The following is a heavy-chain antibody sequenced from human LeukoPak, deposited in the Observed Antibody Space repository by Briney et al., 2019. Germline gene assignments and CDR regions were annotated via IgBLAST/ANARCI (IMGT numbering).Heavy chain of an antibody. J-gene: IGHJ4*02. CDR2: IKEDGSDK. D-gene: IGHD6-13*01. CDR1: GFTFSNYW. Sequence: GGSLRLSCAASGFTFSNYWMRWVRQAPGKGLEWVANIKEDGSDKHYMDSVKGRFTISRDNAKNSLFLQMNSLRAEDTAVYYCARERIATASAGDYWGQGTLVTVSS. V-gene: IGHV3-7*01. CDR3: ARERIATASAGDY.